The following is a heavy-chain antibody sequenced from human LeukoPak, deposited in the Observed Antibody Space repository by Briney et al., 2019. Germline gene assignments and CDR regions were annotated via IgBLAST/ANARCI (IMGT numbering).Heavy chain of an antibody. Sequence: GGSLRLSCAASGFTFDDYAMHWVRHAPGKGLEWVSGISWNSGSIGYADSVKGRFTISRDNAKNSLYLQMNSLRAEDTALYYCAKGGRYGGDPKEYYFDYWGQGTLVTVSS. CDR1: GFTFDDYA. D-gene: IGHD4-23*01. J-gene: IGHJ4*02. V-gene: IGHV3-9*01. CDR2: ISWNSGSI. CDR3: AKGGRYGGDPKEYYFDY.